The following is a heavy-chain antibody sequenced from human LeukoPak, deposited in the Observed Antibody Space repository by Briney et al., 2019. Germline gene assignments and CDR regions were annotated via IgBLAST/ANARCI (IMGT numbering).Heavy chain of an antibody. CDR2: IIPIFGTA. CDR1: GYTFTSYT. J-gene: IGHJ4*02. V-gene: IGHV1-69*13. D-gene: IGHD2-2*01. Sequence: ASMKVSCKASGYTFTSYTMYWVRQAPGQGLEWMGGIIPIFGTANYAQKFQGRVTITADESTSTAYMELSSLRSEDTAVYYRARVGGYCSSTSCSYFDYWGQGTLVTVSS. CDR3: ARVGGYCSSTSCSYFDY.